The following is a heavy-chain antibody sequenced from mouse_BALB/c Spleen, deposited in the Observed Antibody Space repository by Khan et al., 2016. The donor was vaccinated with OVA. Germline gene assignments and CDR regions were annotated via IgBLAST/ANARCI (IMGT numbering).Heavy chain of an antibody. D-gene: IGHD2-14*01. V-gene: IGHV9-4*02. CDR2: INTHSGVP. Sequence: QVQLKQSGPELKKPGETVRISCKASGYTFTTAGMQWVQKMPGKGLKWIGWINTHSGVPKYAEDFKGRFAFSLETSASTVYLQITNLKNEDTATYFCARGGAAFYRNDGGAIDYWGQGTSVTVSS. CDR3: ARGGAAFYRNDGGAIDY. J-gene: IGHJ4*01. CDR1: GYTFTTAG.